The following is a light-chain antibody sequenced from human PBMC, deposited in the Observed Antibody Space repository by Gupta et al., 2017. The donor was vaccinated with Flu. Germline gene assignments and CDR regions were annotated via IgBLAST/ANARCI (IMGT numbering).Light chain of an antibody. J-gene: IGLJ1*01. Sequence: QSALTQPPSASGSPGQSVAISCTGTSSDIGGNNYVSWYQQHPGKAPKLMIYEVNKRPSGVPDRFSGSESGNTASLTVSGLQAEDEADYYCCSYGVNDVFGTGTKVTVL. CDR3: CSYGVNDV. CDR1: SSDIGGNNY. V-gene: IGLV2-8*01. CDR2: EVN.